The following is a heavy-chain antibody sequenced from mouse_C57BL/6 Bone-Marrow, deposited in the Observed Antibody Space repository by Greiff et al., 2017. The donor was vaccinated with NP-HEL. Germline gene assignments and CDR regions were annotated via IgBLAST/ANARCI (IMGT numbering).Heavy chain of an antibody. CDR2: IDPANGNT. CDR3: ARPTYYGRSYLDY. Sequence: EVQGVESVAELVRPGASVKLSCTASGFNIKNTYMHWVKQRPEQGLEWIGRIDPANGNTKYAPKFQGKATITADTSSNTAYLNLSSLTSEDTAIDYCARPTYYGRSYLDYWGQGTTLTVSA. D-gene: IGHD1-1*01. J-gene: IGHJ2*01. CDR1: GFNIKNTY. V-gene: IGHV14-3*01.